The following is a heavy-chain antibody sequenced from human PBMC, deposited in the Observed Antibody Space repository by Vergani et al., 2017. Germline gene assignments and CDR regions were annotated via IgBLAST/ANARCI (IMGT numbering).Heavy chain of an antibody. V-gene: IGHV3-64*04. J-gene: IGHJ4*02. Sequence: VQLVESGGGLVQPGGSLRLSCSASGFTFSSYAMHWVRQAPGKGLEYVSAISSNGGSTYYADSVKGRFTISRDNSKNTLYLQMNSLRAEDTAVYYCARDHDMYYDSLTGYMPDYWGQGTLVTVSS. D-gene: IGHD3-9*01. CDR2: ISSNGGST. CDR1: GFTFSSYA. CDR3: ARDHDMYYDSLTGYMPDY.